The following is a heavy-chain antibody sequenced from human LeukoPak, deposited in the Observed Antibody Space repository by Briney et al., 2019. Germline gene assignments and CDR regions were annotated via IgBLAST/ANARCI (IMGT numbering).Heavy chain of an antibody. D-gene: IGHD5-24*01. CDR2: ISGSGGST. V-gene: IGHV3-23*01. J-gene: IGHJ4*02. Sequence: PGGSLRLSCAASGFTFSSYAMSWVRQAPGKGLEWVSAISGSGGSTYYADSVKGRFTISRDNSKNTLYLQMNSLRAEDTAVYYCAKDLAGLDGYNSDYWGQGTLVTVSS. CDR1: GFTFSSYA. CDR3: AKDLAGLDGYNSDY.